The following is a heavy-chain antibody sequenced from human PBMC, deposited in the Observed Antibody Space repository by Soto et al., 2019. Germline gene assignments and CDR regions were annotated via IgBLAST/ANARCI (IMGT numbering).Heavy chain of an antibody. CDR1: GFTFNSFW. CDR2: INSDGSST. CDR3: ARGGGYRSGPFDY. V-gene: IGHV3-74*03. Sequence: PGGSVRLSCAASGFTFNSFWMHWGRRAPGKGLVWVSRINSDGSSTTYAASVKGLFTISSYNAKNTLYLQMNSLRAEDTAVYYCARGGGYRSGPFDYWGQGTLVTVSS. J-gene: IGHJ4*02. D-gene: IGHD5-18*01.